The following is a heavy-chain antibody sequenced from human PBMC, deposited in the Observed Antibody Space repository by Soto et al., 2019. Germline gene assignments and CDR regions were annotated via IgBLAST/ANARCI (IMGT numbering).Heavy chain of an antibody. J-gene: IGHJ3*02. V-gene: IGHV3-30-3*01. CDR3: AMAMTSVTTAAVDI. CDR1: GFTFSSYA. D-gene: IGHD4-17*01. Sequence: QVQLVESGGGVVQPGRSLSLSCAASGFTFSSYAMHWVRQAPGKGLEWVAVISYDGSNKYYADSVKGRFTISRDNSKNTLYMQMNRVRAVDTAVDYCAMAMTSVTTAAVDIWGLGTTVTVSS. CDR2: ISYDGSNK.